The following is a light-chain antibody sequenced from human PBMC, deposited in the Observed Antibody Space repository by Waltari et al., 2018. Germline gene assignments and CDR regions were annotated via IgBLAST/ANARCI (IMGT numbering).Light chain of an antibody. CDR3: ISCASTIPLGV. Sequence: SALTQPASVSGAPGQSITISCPGISNDVGGYNYVSWYQQHPGTAPKLIIYDVNNRHSGISYRFSGSKAGDTASLTISGRQPEDEADYYCISCASTIPLGVFGGGTKLTVL. CDR2: DVN. CDR1: SNDVGGYNY. V-gene: IGLV2-14*01. J-gene: IGLJ3*02.